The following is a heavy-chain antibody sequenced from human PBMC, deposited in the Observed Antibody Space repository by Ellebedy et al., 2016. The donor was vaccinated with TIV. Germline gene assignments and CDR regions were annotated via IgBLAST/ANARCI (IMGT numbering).Heavy chain of an antibody. Sequence: GGSLRLSXVASGFTLRTYWMSWVRQAPGKGLEWVANINQDGSQKYYVDSVRGRFTISRDNAKNSLYLQMNSLRAEDTALYYCAKDQLRYCSSTSCSYFDYWGQGTLVTVSS. V-gene: IGHV3-7*03. D-gene: IGHD2-2*01. J-gene: IGHJ4*02. CDR2: INQDGSQK. CDR1: GFTLRTYW. CDR3: AKDQLRYCSSTSCSYFDY.